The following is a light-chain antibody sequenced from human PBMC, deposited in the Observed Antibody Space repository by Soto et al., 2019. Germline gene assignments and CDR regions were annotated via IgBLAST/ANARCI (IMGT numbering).Light chain of an antibody. CDR2: ANT. J-gene: IGLJ2*01. Sequence: QLVLTQPPSVSGAPGQTVTISCTGTSSNIGAGFDVHWYQQLPGAAPKLLIYANTDRPSGVPARFSGSKSVTSASLAITGLQPEDEADYFCLSYDTSLRGVFGGGTKLTVL. CDR3: LSYDTSLRGV. V-gene: IGLV1-40*01. CDR1: SSNIGAGFD.